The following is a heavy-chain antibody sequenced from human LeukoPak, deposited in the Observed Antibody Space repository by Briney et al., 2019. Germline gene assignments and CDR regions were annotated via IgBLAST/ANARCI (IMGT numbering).Heavy chain of an antibody. CDR2: IYYSGST. CDR1: GGSFSSYY. Sequence: SETLSLTCAVYGGSFSSYYWNWIRQPPGKGLEWIGYIYYSGSTYYNPSLKSRVTMSVDTSKNQFSLKLSSVTAADTAVYYCASGLRYFDLYYWGQGTLVTVSS. J-gene: IGHJ4*02. D-gene: IGHD3-9*01. CDR3: ASGLRYFDLYY. V-gene: IGHV4-59*04.